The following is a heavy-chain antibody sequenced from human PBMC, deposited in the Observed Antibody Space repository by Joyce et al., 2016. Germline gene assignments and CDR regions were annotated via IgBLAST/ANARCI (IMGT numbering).Heavy chain of an antibody. CDR3: AARGQYQLLYDYFDY. J-gene: IGHJ4*02. CDR2: SSGSGDRT. Sequence: EVQLLESGGGLVQPGGSLRLSCAASGFTFRRYTMSWFRQTPGKGLGWVSSSSGSGDRTNYRDSVKGRFTISRDNLKNTLYLQMNSLRAEDTAVYYCAARGQYQLLYDYFDYWGQGILVTVSS. V-gene: IGHV3-23*01. D-gene: IGHD2-2*02. CDR1: GFTFRRYT.